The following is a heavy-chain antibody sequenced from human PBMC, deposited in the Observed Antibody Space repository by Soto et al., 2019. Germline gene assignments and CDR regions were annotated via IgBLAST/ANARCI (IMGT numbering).Heavy chain of an antibody. Sequence: QVQLVQSGGEVKRPGASVKVSCKASGYSFAGYGMNWVRQAPGQGLQWVGWINGYNGDTKYAEKFQGRVTMTTDASTTTVHLELRNLTSDDTAIYYCATSLIALPTTRRDFWGLGTLVTVAS. CDR2: INGYNGDT. CDR1: GYSFAGYG. D-gene: IGHD1-26*01. J-gene: IGHJ4*02. V-gene: IGHV1-18*01. CDR3: ATSLIALPTTRRDF.